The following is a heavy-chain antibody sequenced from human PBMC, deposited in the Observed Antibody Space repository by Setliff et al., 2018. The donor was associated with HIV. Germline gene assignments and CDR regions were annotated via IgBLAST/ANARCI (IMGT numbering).Heavy chain of an antibody. CDR1: GDTFTNYG. Sequence: ASVKVSCKVSGDTFTNYGITWVRQAPGHGLEWMGWLASYNDDANYAQNLQGRVTMTTDTSTSTAYMELRSLRSDDTAMYYCATQRDIVMVPGQGGFDIWAQGTMVTVSS. V-gene: IGHV1-18*01. D-gene: IGHD2-2*01. J-gene: IGHJ3*02. CDR3: ATQRDIVMVPGQGGFDI. CDR2: LASYNDDA.